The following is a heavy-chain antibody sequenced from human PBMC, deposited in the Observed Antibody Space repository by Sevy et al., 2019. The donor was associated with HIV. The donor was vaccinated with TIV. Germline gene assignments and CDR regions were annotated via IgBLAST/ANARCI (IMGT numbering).Heavy chain of an antibody. J-gene: IGHJ6*02. Sequence: SETLSLTCAVYGGSFSGYYWSWIRQPPGKGLEWIGEINHSGSTNYNPSLKSRVTISVDTSKNQFSLKLSSVTAADMAVYYCASTDTAMVLRYYYYYGMDVWGQGTTVTVSS. CDR2: INHSGST. CDR1: GGSFSGYY. D-gene: IGHD5-18*01. CDR3: ASTDTAMVLRYYYYYGMDV. V-gene: IGHV4-34*01.